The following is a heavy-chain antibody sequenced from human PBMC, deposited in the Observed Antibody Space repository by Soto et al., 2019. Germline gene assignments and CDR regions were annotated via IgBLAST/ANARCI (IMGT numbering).Heavy chain of an antibody. Sequence: ASVKVCCETSGYTFTAYGLAWLRQAPGQRPEWMGWVSTNDDRTNYARKFQGRVTMTTDRSTTTTSMELRSLGTDDTAVYYCARELNTESSAYYSFAFWGQGTLVTVSS. V-gene: IGHV1-18*01. CDR1: GYTFTAYG. D-gene: IGHD3-22*01. CDR3: ARELNTESSAYYSFAF. J-gene: IGHJ4*02. CDR2: VSTNDDRT.